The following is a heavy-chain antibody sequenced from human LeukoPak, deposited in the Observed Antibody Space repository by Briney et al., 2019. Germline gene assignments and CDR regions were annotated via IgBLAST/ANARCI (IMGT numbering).Heavy chain of an antibody. CDR2: IYSGDSA. Sequence: PGGSLRLSCAVSGFSVSSNYMAWVRQAPGKGLECVSVIYSGDSAYYADSVKGRFSISRDISKNTLYLQMNSLRAEDTAVYYCAKDQALVGATDFDYWGQGTLVTVSS. J-gene: IGHJ4*02. CDR1: GFSVSSNY. D-gene: IGHD1-26*01. CDR3: AKDQALVGATDFDY. V-gene: IGHV3-53*01.